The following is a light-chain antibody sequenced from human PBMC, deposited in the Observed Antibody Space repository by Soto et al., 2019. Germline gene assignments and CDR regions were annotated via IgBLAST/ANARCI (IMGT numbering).Light chain of an antibody. CDR2: GTS. V-gene: IGKV3-15*01. J-gene: IGKJ4*01. CDR3: QQYNKWPLT. Sequence: EIVMTQSPAPLSVSPGERDTLSFRASQSVYSNLAWYQQKPGQAPRLIIYGTSNRATGIPDRFSGSGSGTEFSLTISSLHSEDFAVYYCQQYNKWPLTFGGGTKVEIK. CDR1: QSVYSN.